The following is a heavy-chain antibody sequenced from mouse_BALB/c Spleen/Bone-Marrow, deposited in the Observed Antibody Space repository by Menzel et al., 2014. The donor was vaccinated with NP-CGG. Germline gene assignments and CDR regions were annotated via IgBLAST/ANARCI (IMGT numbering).Heavy chain of an antibody. Sequence: VQLQQSGPDLVKPSQSLSLTCTVTDYSIXSGYSWHWIRQFPGNKLEWMGYIHYSGSTNYNPSLKSRISITRDTSKNQFFLQLNSVTTEDTATYYCARFDGTYAMDYWGQGTSVTVSS. CDR2: IHYSGST. J-gene: IGHJ4*01. CDR3: ARFDGTYAMDY. D-gene: IGHD2-1*01. CDR1: DYSIXSGYS. V-gene: IGHV3-1*02.